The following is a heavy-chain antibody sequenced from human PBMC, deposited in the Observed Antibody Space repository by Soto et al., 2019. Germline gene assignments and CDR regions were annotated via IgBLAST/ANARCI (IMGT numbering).Heavy chain of an antibody. Sequence: SETLSLTCSVSGDSVSSGGSYWSWVRQHPGRGLEWIGLIYDSGRAYYNPSLKRRVIVSVDTSQNQYSLKWSSVTAADTAVYYCARDNPSFLGANGFDFWGPGRMVTVAS. D-gene: IGHD2-21*01. CDR1: GDSVSSGGSY. CDR3: ARDNPSFLGANGFDF. J-gene: IGHJ3*01. V-gene: IGHV4-31*03. CDR2: IYDSGRA.